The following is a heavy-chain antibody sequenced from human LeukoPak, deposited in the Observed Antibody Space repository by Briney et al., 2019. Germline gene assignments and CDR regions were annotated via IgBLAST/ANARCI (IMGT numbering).Heavy chain of an antibody. CDR1: GFTVSSNY. CDR3: AKDHNNYGNDAFDI. V-gene: IGHV3-53*01. CDR2: IYSGGST. D-gene: IGHD4-4*01. Sequence: GGSLRLSCAASGFTVSSNYMSWVRQAPGKGLEWVSVIYSGGSTYYADSVKGRFTISRDNSKNTLYLQMNSLRAEDTAVYYCAKDHNNYGNDAFDIWGQGTMVTVSS. J-gene: IGHJ3*02.